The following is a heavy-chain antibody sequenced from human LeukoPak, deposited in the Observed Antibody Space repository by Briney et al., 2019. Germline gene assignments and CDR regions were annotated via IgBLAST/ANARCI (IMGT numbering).Heavy chain of an antibody. D-gene: IGHD3-16*01. CDR1: GGSISGSNW. CDR2: IFHSGST. V-gene: IGHV4-4*02. J-gene: IGHJ4*02. CDR3: ASRLRHLLGY. Sequence: PSETLSLTCAVSGGSISGSNWWSWVRQPPGKGLEWIGEIFHSGSTNYSPSLKSRVTISIDKSKSQFSLKLTSVTVADTAVYYCASRLRHLLGYWGQGNLVTVSS.